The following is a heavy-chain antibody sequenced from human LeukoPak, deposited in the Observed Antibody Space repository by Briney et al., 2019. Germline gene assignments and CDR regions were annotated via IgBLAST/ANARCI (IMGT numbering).Heavy chain of an antibody. CDR3: ARDPRTTKNAFDI. V-gene: IGHV1-2*02. CDR2: INPISGGT. D-gene: IGHD4-11*01. CDR1: GYTFTDYY. Sequence: ASVKVSCKTSGYTFTDYYMHWVRQAPGQGLEWMGWINPISGGTNFAQKFQGRVTMTRDTSISTAYMELSSLNSDDTAVYYCARDPRTTKNAFDIWGQGTMVTVSS. J-gene: IGHJ3*02.